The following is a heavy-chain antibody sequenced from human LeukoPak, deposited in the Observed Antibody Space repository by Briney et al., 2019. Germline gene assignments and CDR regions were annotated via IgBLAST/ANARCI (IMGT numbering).Heavy chain of an antibody. J-gene: IGHJ4*02. CDR1: GGSISSYY. V-gene: IGHV4-59*01. CDR2: IYYSGST. CDR3: ARHYDFWSGYLNYFDY. D-gene: IGHD3-3*01. Sequence: PSETLPLTCTVSGGSISSYYWSWIRQPPGKGLEWIGYIYYSGSTNYNPSLKSRVTISVDTSKNQFSLKLSSVTAADTAVYYCARHYDFWSGYLNYFDYWGQGTLVTVSS.